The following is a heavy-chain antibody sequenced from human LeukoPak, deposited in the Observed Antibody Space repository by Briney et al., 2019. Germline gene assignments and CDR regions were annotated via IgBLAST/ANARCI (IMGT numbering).Heavy chain of an antibody. Sequence: SETLSLTCTVSGGSISSGDYYWSWLRQPPGKGLEWIGYIYYSGSTYYNPSLKSRVTISVDTSKNQFSLKLSSVTAADTAVYYCARDQEWLARFDAFDIWGQGTMVTVSS. CDR2: IYYSGST. CDR3: ARDQEWLARFDAFDI. V-gene: IGHV4-30-4*08. D-gene: IGHD3-3*01. CDR1: GGSISSGDYY. J-gene: IGHJ3*02.